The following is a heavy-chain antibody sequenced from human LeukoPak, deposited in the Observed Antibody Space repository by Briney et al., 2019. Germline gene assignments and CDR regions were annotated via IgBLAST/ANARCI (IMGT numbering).Heavy chain of an antibody. CDR3: AKGRYYDSSGYFDY. J-gene: IGHJ4*02. D-gene: IGHD3-22*01. Sequence: AGGSLRLSCAASGFTFDDYAMHWVRHAPGKGLEWVSGISWNSGSIGYADSVKGRFTISRDNAKNSLYLQMNSLRAEDTALYYCAKGRYYDSSGYFDYWGQGTLVTVSS. V-gene: IGHV3-9*01. CDR2: ISWNSGSI. CDR1: GFTFDDYA.